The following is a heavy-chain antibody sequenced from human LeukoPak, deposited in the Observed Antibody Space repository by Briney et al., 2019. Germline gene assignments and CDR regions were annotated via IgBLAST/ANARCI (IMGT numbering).Heavy chain of an antibody. D-gene: IGHD6-6*01. CDR2: TFTSGDT. Sequence: GGSLRLSCAASGFTVSTMYMTWVRQAPGKGLEYVAPTFTSGDTNYADSVRGRFTVSRDNSKNTVYLQMNSLRVEDRAVYYCARDFVLAPPGDYWGQGTLVTVSS. J-gene: IGHJ4*02. CDR3: ARDFVLAPPGDY. CDR1: GFTVSTMY. V-gene: IGHV3-66*01.